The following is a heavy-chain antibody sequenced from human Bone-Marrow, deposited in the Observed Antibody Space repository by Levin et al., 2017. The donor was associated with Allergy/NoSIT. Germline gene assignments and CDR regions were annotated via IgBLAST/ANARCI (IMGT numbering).Heavy chain of an antibody. J-gene: IGHJ4*02. D-gene: IGHD3-10*01. Sequence: GESLKISCATSGFSFSAYGTHWVRQAPGKGLEGVRLNADSVKGRFDISRDTAKNMLFLQMNSLRPEDTAGYYCAAISGGAFGYFDYWGQGTLVTVSS. V-gene: IGHV3-30*02. CDR3: AAISGGAFGYFDY. CDR1: GFSFSAYG.